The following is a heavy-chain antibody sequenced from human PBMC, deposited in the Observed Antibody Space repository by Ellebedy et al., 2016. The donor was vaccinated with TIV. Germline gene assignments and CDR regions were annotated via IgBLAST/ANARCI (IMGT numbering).Heavy chain of an antibody. J-gene: IGHJ4*02. V-gene: IGHV1-69*10. Sequence: AASVKVSCKASGGIXXSYGXRCVRPXPGHRXFWMGGIIPILSKANYAQRFQGRVTITADESTYTAYMELSSLRSEDTAVYYCARVGNYYGGRQTYYVSDWGQGTLVTVSS. CDR1: GGIXXSYG. D-gene: IGHD4-23*01. CDR3: ARVGNYYGGRQTYYVSD. CDR2: IIPILSKA.